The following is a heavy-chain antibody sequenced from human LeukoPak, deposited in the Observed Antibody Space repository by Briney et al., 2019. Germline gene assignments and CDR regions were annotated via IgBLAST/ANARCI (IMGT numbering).Heavy chain of an antibody. CDR3: VKRAEDSSGYYLYYFDY. CDR2: ISAATGTT. D-gene: IGHD3-22*01. J-gene: IGHJ4*02. CDR1: GFPFNKYA. Sequence: PGGSLRLSCAASGFPFNKYAMNWVRQAPGKGLEWVSSISAATGTTYYAGSVRGRFSISRDNSQNTLYLQMNSLRAEDTAVYYCVKRAEDSSGYYLYYFDYWGQGTLVTVSS. V-gene: IGHV3-23*01.